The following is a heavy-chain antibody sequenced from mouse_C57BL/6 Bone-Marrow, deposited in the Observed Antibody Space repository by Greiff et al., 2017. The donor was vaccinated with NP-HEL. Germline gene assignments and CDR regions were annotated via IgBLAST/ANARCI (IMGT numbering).Heavy chain of an antibody. D-gene: IGHD2-3*01. CDR1: GFTFSDYG. Sequence: DVHLVESGGGLVKPGGSLKLSCAASGFTFSDYGMHWVRQAPEKGLEWVAYISSGSSTIYYADTVKGRFTISRDNAKNTLFLQMTSLRSEDTAMYYCARSDGYYAAWFAYWGQGTLVTVSA. V-gene: IGHV5-17*01. CDR3: ARSDGYYAAWFAY. J-gene: IGHJ3*01. CDR2: ISSGSSTI.